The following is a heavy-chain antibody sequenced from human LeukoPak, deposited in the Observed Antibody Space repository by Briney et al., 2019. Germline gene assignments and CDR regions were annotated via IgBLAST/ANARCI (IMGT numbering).Heavy chain of an antibody. Sequence: PSETLSLTCTVSGDSISSYYWSWIRQPPGKGLEWIGYIFYSGSTNYNPSLKSRVTISVDKSKNQFSLKLSSVTAADTAVYYCARVALMVYSYYYYYGMDVWGQGTTVTVSS. CDR3: ARVALMVYSYYYYYGMDV. J-gene: IGHJ6*02. CDR1: GDSISSYY. D-gene: IGHD2-8*01. CDR2: IFYSGST. V-gene: IGHV4-59*12.